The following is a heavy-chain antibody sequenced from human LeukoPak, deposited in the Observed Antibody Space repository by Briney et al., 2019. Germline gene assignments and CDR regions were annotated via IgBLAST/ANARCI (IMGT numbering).Heavy chain of an antibody. CDR3: ARGIRGRRGSGYYMDY. V-gene: IGHV4-34*01. D-gene: IGHD3-22*01. J-gene: IGHJ4*02. CDR1: GVSFSGYY. CDR2: INHSGST. Sequence: PSETLSLTCAVYGVSFSGYYWSWIRQPPPKGLEWIGEINHSGSTNYNPSLNSRVTISVGTSKNQFSLKLSSVTAADTAVYYCARGIRGRRGSGYYMDYWGQGTLVTVSS.